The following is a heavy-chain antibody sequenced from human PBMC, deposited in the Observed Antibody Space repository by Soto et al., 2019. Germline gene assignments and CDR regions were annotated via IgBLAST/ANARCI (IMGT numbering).Heavy chain of an antibody. D-gene: IGHD3-3*01. CDR2: ISYGGTRK. CDR1: GFTFSNYG. Sequence: PGGSLRLSCGASGFTFSNYGMYWVRQAPGKGLEWVAVISYGGTRKYYADSVKGRFTISRDNSRNTLYLQMNSLRAEDTAVYYCAKDIPPEIDDFWHGMDVWGQGTTVTVSS. V-gene: IGHV3-30*18. CDR3: AKDIPPEIDDFWHGMDV. J-gene: IGHJ6*02.